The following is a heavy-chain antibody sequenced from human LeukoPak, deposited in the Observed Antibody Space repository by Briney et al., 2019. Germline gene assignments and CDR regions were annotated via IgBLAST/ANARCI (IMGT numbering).Heavy chain of an antibody. D-gene: IGHD3-10*01. V-gene: IGHV3-23*01. CDR3: AKVPYSDYGSGRPPFMDV. CDR2: IDYSGAYT. CDR1: GFIFSNYA. J-gene: IGHJ6*02. Sequence: GGSLRLSCAASGFIFSNYAMSCVRQAPGKGLEWVSTIDYSGAYTYYADSVKGRLTISRDNSKNTLYMQMNSLRAEDTAIYYCAKVPYSDYGSGRPPFMDVWGQGTTVAVS.